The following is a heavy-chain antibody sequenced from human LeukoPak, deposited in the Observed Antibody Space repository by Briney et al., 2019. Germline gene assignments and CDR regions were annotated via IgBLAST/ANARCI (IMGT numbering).Heavy chain of an antibody. CDR1: GGSIRSSYYY. V-gene: IGHV4-30-4*01. CDR3: ARVQVVVPAAMSRWFDP. J-gene: IGHJ5*02. CDR2: IYYSGST. Sequence: SETLSLTCTVSGGSIRSSYYYWSWIRQPPGKGLEWIGYIYYSGSTYYNPSLKSRVTISVDTSKNQFSLKLSSVTAADTAVYYCARVQVVVPAAMSRWFDPWGQGTLVTVSS. D-gene: IGHD2-2*01.